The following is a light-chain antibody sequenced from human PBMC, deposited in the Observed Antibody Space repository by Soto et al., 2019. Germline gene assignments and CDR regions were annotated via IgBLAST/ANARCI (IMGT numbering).Light chain of an antibody. CDR2: EVF. V-gene: IGLV2-8*01. Sequence: QSVLTQPPSVSGSPGQSLTISCTGTSSDVGGYNYVSWYHHHPGNAPKLIIYEVFKRPSGVPDRFSGSKSGNTASLTVSGLQAEEEADYYCSSYAGSDSVLFGGGTKLTVL. J-gene: IGLJ3*02. CDR1: SSDVGGYNY. CDR3: SSYAGSDSVL.